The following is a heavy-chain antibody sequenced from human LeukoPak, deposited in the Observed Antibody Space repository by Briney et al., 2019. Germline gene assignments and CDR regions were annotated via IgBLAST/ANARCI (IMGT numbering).Heavy chain of an antibody. CDR1: GGSITSTKY. Sequence: SETLSLTGGVSGGSITSTKYCTWVRQPPGKGLEWIGEVNLQGSTNYNPSLMGRVAISVDMSENHIALQLTSVTAADTAVHYCAREGGPYRPLDYSGQGTLVTVSS. J-gene: IGHJ4*02. CDR3: AREGGPYRPLDY. CDR2: VNLQGST. V-gene: IGHV4-4*02.